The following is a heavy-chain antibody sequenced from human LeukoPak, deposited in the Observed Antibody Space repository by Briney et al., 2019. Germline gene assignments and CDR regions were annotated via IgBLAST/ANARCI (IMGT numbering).Heavy chain of an antibody. CDR2: INAGNGNT. V-gene: IGHV1-3*01. CDR3: ARDNPYYYDSSGYYPSFEFDY. Sequence: ASVKVSCKASGYTFTSYAMHWVRQAPGQRLEWMGWINAGNGNTKYSQKFQGRVTITRDTSASTAYMELGSLRSEDTAVYYCARDNPYYYDSSGYYPSFEFDYWGQGTLVTVSS. J-gene: IGHJ4*02. CDR1: GYTFTSYA. D-gene: IGHD3-22*01.